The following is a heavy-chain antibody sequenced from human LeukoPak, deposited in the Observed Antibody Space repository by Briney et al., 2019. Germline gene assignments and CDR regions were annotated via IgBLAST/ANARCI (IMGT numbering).Heavy chain of an antibody. Sequence: SETLSLTCAVYGGSFSGYYWSWIRQTPGKGLEWIGEINHSGSTNYNPSLKSRFIISVDTSKNQFSLRMRSVTAADTAVYYCARARGRVAIDYWGQGTLVTVSS. CDR3: ARARGRVAIDY. CDR1: GGSFSGYY. D-gene: IGHD5-12*01. J-gene: IGHJ4*02. CDR2: INHSGST. V-gene: IGHV4-34*01.